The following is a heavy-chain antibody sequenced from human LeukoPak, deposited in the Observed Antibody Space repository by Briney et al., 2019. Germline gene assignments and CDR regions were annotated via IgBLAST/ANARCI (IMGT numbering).Heavy chain of an antibody. CDR1: EFTFSDHY. CDR3: ARGKRRFDI. V-gene: IGHV3-11*01. J-gene: IGHJ4*02. Sequence: NPGGSLRLSCAASEFTFSDHYMTWIRQSPGKGLEWLSYISPSAYSTYHADSVKGRFSISRDNAKNSLYLQMNSLRVEDTAIYYCARGKRRFDIWGQGTLVTVSS. CDR2: ISPSAYST.